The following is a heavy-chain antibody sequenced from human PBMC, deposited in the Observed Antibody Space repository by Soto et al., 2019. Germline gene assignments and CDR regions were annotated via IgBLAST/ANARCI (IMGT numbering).Heavy chain of an antibody. J-gene: IGHJ4*02. D-gene: IGHD1-1*01. Sequence: EVQLVESGGGLVQPGGSLRLSCAASGFTVSNNYMRWVRQAPGKGLEWVSLIYSGGATYYADSVEGRFTISRDNSKNTLYLQIMSLRAEDTAVYYCGRDGIYNWVGGQGILVTVSS. CDR2: IYSGGAT. CDR3: GRDGIYNWV. V-gene: IGHV3-66*01. CDR1: GFTVSNNY.